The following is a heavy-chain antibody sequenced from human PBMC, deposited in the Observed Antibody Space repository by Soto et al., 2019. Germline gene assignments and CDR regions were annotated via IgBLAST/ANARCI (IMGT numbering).Heavy chain of an antibody. V-gene: IGHV3-33*01. CDR3: ARDGYCSGGSCYSDWDYYYGMDV. CDR2: IWYDGSNK. J-gene: IGHJ6*02. Sequence: QVQLVESGGGVVQPGRSLRLSCAASGFTFSSYGMHWVRQAPGKGLEWVAVIWYDGSNKYYADSVKDRFTISRDNSKNTLYLQMNSLRAEDTAVYYCARDGYCSGGSCYSDWDYYYGMDVWGQGTTVTVSS. D-gene: IGHD2-15*01. CDR1: GFTFSSYG.